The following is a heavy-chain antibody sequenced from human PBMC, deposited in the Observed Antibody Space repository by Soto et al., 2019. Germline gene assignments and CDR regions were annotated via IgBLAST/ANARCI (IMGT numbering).Heavy chain of an antibody. Sequence: EVQLLQSGGGLAQPGGSLRLSCAASGFTLNNYAVAWVRQAPGKGLEWVSTMIGGSHGTAYSDFVRGRFTVSRDNSKNSLYLQMNSLGAEDTAMYYCAKGKSTGDLDWFDPWGQGSLVTVSS. D-gene: IGHD7-27*01. CDR3: AKGKSTGDLDWFDP. V-gene: IGHV3-23*01. J-gene: IGHJ5*02. CDR1: GFTLNNYA. CDR2: MIGGSHGT.